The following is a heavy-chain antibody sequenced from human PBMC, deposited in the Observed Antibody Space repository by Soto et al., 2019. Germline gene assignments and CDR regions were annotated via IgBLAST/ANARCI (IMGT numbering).Heavy chain of an antibody. J-gene: IGHJ3*02. Sequence: ASVKVSCKASGGTFSSYAISWVRQAPGQGLEWMGGIIPIFGTANYAQKLQGRVTITADESTSTAYMELSSLRSEDTAVYYCAREHRYYYDSSGYYNNLYAFDIWGQGTMVTVSS. CDR1: GGTFSSYA. CDR3: AREHRYYYDSSGYYNNLYAFDI. D-gene: IGHD3-22*01. CDR2: IIPIFGTA. V-gene: IGHV1-69*13.